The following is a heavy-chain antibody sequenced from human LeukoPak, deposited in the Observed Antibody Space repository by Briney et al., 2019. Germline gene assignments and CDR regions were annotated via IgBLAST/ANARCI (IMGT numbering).Heavy chain of an antibody. CDR3: ARADYSSSWSHDYYYMDV. CDR1: GGSISSYY. J-gene: IGHJ6*03. CDR2: IYYSGST. Sequence: KPSETLSLTCTVSGGSISSYYWSWIRQPPGKGLEWIGYIYYSGSTNYNPSLKSRVTISVDTSKNQFSLNLSSVTAADTAVYYCARADYSSSWSHDYYYMDVWGKGTTVTVSS. D-gene: IGHD6-13*01. V-gene: IGHV4-59*08.